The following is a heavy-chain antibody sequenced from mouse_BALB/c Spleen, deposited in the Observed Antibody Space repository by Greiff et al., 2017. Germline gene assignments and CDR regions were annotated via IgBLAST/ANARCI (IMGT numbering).Heavy chain of an antibody. CDR2: IYPGNGDT. D-gene: IGHD1-1*01. CDR1: GYTFTSYN. V-gene: IGHV1-12*01. CDR3: ARSPYYGSSYETMDY. J-gene: IGHJ4*01. Sequence: QVQLQQPGAELVKPGASVKMSCKASGYTFTSYNMHWVKQTPGQGLEWIGAIYPGNGDTSYNQKFKGKATLTADKSSSTAYMQLSSLTSEDSAVYYCARSPYYGSSYETMDYWGQGTSVTVSS.